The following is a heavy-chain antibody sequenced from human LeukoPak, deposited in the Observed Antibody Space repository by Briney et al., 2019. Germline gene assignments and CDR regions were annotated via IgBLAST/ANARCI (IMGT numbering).Heavy chain of an antibody. CDR1: GGSISSYY. CDR3: ARDEFDAFDI. J-gene: IGHJ3*02. CDR2: IYYSGST. Sequence: SETLSLTCTVSGGSISSYYWSWIRQPPGKGLEWIGYIYYSGSTNYNPSLKSRVTISVDTSKNQFSLKLSSVTAADTAVYYCARDEFDAFDIWGQGTMVTVSS. V-gene: IGHV4-59*01.